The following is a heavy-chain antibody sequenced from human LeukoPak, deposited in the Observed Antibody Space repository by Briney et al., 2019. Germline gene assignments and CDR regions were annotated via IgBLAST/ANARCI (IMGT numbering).Heavy chain of an antibody. V-gene: IGHV4-4*07. Sequence: SETLSLTCTVSGGSISSYYWSWIRQPAGKGLEWIGRIYTSGSTNYNPSLKSRVTMSVDTSKNQFSLKLSSVTAADTAVYYCARAGYSYAYNWFDPWGQGTLVTVSS. D-gene: IGHD5-18*01. CDR1: GGSISSYY. J-gene: IGHJ5*02. CDR2: IYTSGST. CDR3: ARAGYSYAYNWFDP.